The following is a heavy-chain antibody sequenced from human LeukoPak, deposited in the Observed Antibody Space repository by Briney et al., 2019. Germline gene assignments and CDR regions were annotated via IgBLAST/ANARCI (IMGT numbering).Heavy chain of an antibody. Sequence: GGSLRLSCSASGFTLSDYTMHWVRQAPGKGLEYVSAISSNGGRTYYADSVKGRFTISRDNSKSTLFLQMSSLRAEDTAVYYCVRRGYSYGYDFWGQGTLVTVSS. CDR3: VRRGYSYGYDF. CDR1: GFTLSDYT. D-gene: IGHD5-18*01. J-gene: IGHJ4*02. V-gene: IGHV3-64D*06. CDR2: ISSNGGRT.